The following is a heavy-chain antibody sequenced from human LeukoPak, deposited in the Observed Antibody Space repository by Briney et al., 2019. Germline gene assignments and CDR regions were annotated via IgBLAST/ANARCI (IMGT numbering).Heavy chain of an antibody. V-gene: IGHV1-2*02. Sequence: ASVKVSCKASGYTFTGYYMHWVRQAPAQGLEWMGWINPNSGGTNYAQKFQGRVTMTRDTSISTAYMELSRLRSDDTAVYYCAVNSDRYYYYYMDVWGKGTTVTVSS. J-gene: IGHJ6*03. CDR3: AVNSDRYYYYYMDV. CDR2: INPNSGGT. D-gene: IGHD1-26*01. CDR1: GYTFTGYY.